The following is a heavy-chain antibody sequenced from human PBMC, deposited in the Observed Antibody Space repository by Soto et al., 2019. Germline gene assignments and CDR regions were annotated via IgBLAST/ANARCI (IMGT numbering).Heavy chain of an antibody. J-gene: IGHJ6*02. D-gene: IGHD4-17*01. CDR1: GGSISSDHYH. CDR2: IHYSVSV. CDR3: VREDDGGVRHYYGLDV. Sequence: QVQLQESGPGLVRPSQTLSLTCTVSGGSISSDHYHWTWIRQTPGKGLEWIGYIHYSVSVYYDLSLQSRVTISVYTSKNLFSLQLSSVAAADTAVYFCVREDDGGVRHYYGLDVWGQGTTVTASS. V-gene: IGHV4-30-4*01.